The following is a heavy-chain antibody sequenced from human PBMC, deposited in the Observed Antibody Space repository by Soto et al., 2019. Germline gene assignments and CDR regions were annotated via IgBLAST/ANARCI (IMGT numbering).Heavy chain of an antibody. CDR3: ARTPIYDSSGPYYFDS. J-gene: IGHJ4*02. D-gene: IGHD3-22*01. V-gene: IGHV4-31*03. Sequence: SETLSLTCTVSGGSISSGGYYWSWIRQHPGKGLEWIGYIYYSGSTYYNPSLKSRVTISVDTSKNQFSLKLSSVTAADTAVYYCARTPIYDSSGPYYFDSWGQGTLVTSPQ. CDR2: IYYSGST. CDR1: GGSISSGGYY.